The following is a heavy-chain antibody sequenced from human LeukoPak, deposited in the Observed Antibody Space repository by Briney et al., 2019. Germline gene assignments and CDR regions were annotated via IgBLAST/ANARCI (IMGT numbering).Heavy chain of an antibody. Sequence: GGSLRLSCAASGFTFSSYAMSWVRQAPGKGLEWVSAISGSGGSTYYADSVKGRFTISRDNSKNTLYLQMNSLRAEDTAVYYCAKDPAYSSSWYLGWFDPWGQGTLVTVSS. CDR3: AKDPAYSSSWYLGWFDP. D-gene: IGHD6-13*01. V-gene: IGHV3-23*01. CDR2: ISGSGGST. J-gene: IGHJ5*02. CDR1: GFTFSSYA.